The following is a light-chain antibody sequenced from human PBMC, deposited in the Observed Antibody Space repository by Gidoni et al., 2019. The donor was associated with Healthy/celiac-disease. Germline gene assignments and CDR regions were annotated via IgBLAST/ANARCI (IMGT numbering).Light chain of an antibody. CDR2: GVS. CDR1: SSDVGGYNY. Sequence: QSALTQPASVSGSPGQSITISCTGTSSDVGGYNYVSWYQHHPGNAPKLMIYGVSNRPSGVSRRFSGSKSGNTASLTIAGLQAEDEADYYCSSYTSSSTLVVFGGGTKLTVL. J-gene: IGLJ2*01. CDR3: SSYTSSSTLVV. V-gene: IGLV2-14*01.